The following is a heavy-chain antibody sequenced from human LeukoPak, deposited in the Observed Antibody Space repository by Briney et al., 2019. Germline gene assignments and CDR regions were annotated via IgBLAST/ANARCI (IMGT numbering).Heavy chain of an antibody. CDR1: GFTFGSYG. CDR2: ISYDGSNK. D-gene: IGHD5-12*01. J-gene: IGHJ4*02. CDR3: ARDRFKGLRGIRLFDY. Sequence: SGGSLRLSCAASGFTFGSYGMHWVRQAPGKGLEWVAVISYDGSNKYYADSVKGRFTISRDNSKNTLYLQMNSLRAEDTAVYYCARDRFKGLRGIRLFDYWGQGTLVTVSS. V-gene: IGHV3-30*03.